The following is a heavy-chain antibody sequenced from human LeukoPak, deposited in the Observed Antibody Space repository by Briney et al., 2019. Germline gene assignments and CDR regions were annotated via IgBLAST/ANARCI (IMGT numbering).Heavy chain of an antibody. CDR2: ISYDGSNK. CDR1: GFTFSSYG. V-gene: IGHV3-30*18. J-gene: IGHJ4*02. Sequence: AGGSLRLSCAASGFTFSSYGMHWVRQAPGKGLEWVAVISYDGSNKYYADSVKGRFTISRDNSKNTLYLQMNSLRAEDTAVYYCAKFPSTVTPIDYWGQGTLVTVSS. CDR3: AKFPSTVTPIDY. D-gene: IGHD4-17*01.